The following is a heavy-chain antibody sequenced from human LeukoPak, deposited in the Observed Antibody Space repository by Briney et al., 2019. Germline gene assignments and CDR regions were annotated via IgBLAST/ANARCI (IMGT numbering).Heavy chain of an antibody. Sequence: SETLSLTCTVSGGSISRGDYYWSWIRQPPGKGLEWIGYIYYSGSTYYNPSLKSRVTISVDTSKNQFSLKLSSVTAADTAVYYCARAPYYYDSSGYSSFDYWGQGTLVTVSS. J-gene: IGHJ4*02. CDR3: ARAPYYYDSSGYSSFDY. D-gene: IGHD3-22*01. CDR2: IYYSGST. V-gene: IGHV4-30-4*08. CDR1: GGSISRGDYY.